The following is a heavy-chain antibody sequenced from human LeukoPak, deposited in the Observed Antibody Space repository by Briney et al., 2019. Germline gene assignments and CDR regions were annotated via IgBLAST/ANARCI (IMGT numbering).Heavy chain of an antibody. J-gene: IGHJ4*02. Sequence: SESLSLTCTVSGGSFSSNGYYWVWIRQPPGKGLEWIGSIYYSGTTYYNPSLKSRVTISVDTSKNQFSLKLSSVTAADTAVYYCARLVDAPRYFDYWGQGTLVTVSS. V-gene: IGHV4-39*01. CDR1: GGSFSSNGYY. CDR2: IYYSGTT. CDR3: ARLVDAPRYFDY. D-gene: IGHD2-21*01.